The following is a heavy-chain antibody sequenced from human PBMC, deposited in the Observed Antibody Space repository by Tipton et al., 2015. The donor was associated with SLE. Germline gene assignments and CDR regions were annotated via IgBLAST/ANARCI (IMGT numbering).Heavy chain of an antibody. D-gene: IGHD6-13*01. Sequence: TLSLTCAVYGGSFSGYYWSWIRQPPGKGLEWIGEINHSGSTNYNPSLKSRVTISVDTSKNQFSLKLSSLTAADTAVYYCARVGSSWPYFDHWGQGTLVTVSS. CDR2: INHSGST. V-gene: IGHV4-34*01. J-gene: IGHJ4*02. CDR3: ARVGSSWPYFDH. CDR1: GGSFSGYY.